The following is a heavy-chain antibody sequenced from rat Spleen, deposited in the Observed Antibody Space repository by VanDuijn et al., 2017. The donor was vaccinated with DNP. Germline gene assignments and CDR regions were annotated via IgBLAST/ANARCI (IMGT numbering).Heavy chain of an antibody. V-gene: IGHV5-7*01. D-gene: IGHD1-12*02. J-gene: IGHJ4*01. CDR1: GFTFTDYN. Sequence: EVQLVESGGGLVQPGRSLKLSCAVSGFTFTDYNMAWVRQAPEKGLEWVATITYDGSSTYYRDSVKGRFTISRDNAKSTLYLQMDSLRSEDTATYYCARHGHGSYYYAMDAWGQGTSVTVSS. CDR2: ITYDGSST. CDR3: ARHGHGSYYYAMDA.